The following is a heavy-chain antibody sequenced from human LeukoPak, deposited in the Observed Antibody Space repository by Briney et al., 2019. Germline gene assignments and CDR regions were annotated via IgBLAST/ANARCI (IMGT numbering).Heavy chain of an antibody. CDR3: TREGVYAPDPSSYHRDAFDI. V-gene: IGHV1-69*04. CDR1: GGSFSSYV. D-gene: IGHD3-16*02. J-gene: IGHJ3*02. CDR2: IIPVLGVS. Sequence: SVKVSCKASGGSFSSYVITWVRQAPGQGLEWMGRIIPVLGVSNFAQKFEGGVTITADKSTNTAHMELRRLESGDTAVYYCTREGVYAPDPSSYHRDAFDIWGQGTVVIVSS.